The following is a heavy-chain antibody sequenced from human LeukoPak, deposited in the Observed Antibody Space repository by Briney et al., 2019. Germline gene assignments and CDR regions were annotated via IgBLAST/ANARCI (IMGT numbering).Heavy chain of an antibody. J-gene: IGHJ4*02. CDR2: INHSGST. D-gene: IGHD3-3*01. CDR3: ARGSTYYDFWSGYYTFCYFDY. CDR1: GGSFSGYY. V-gene: IGHV4-34*01. Sequence: SETLSLTCAVYGGSFSGYYWSWIRQPPGKGLEWIGEINHSGSTNYNSSLKSRVTISVDTSKNQFSLKLSSVTAADTAVYYCARGSTYYDFWSGYYTFCYFDYWGQGTLVTVSS.